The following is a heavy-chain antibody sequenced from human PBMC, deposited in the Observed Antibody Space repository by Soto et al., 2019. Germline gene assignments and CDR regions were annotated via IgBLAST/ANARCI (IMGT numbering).Heavy chain of an antibody. D-gene: IGHD6-19*01. V-gene: IGHV1-18*01. J-gene: IGHJ5*02. CDR3: ARGSSGWSGWFDP. CDR2: ISAYNGNT. Sequence: ASLKVYCKAAGYTFTGYGISWVRQAPGQGLEWMGWISAYNGNTNYAQKLQGRVTMTTDTSTSTAYMELRSLRSDDTAVYYCARGSSGWSGWFDPWGQGTLVTVSS. CDR1: GYTFTGYG.